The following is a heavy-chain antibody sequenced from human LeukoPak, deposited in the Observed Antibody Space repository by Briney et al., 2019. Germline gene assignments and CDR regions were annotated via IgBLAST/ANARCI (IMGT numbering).Heavy chain of an antibody. CDR3: ATRQRSGYYYGMDV. V-gene: IGHV3-23*01. CDR2: IISSGGST. Sequence: GGSLRLSCAASGFTFSNYAMNWVRQAPGKGLEWVSIISSGGSTYYADSVKGRFTISRDNSKNTLFLQMNSLRAEDTAVYYCATRQRSGYYYGMDVWGQGTTVTVSS. J-gene: IGHJ6*02. CDR1: GFTFSNYA. D-gene: IGHD5-18*01.